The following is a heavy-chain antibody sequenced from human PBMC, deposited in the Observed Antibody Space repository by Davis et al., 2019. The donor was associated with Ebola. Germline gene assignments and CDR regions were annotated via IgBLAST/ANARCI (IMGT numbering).Heavy chain of an antibody. CDR2: INSDASRT. V-gene: IGHV3-74*03. CDR3: ARENGFLGIDP. Sequence: GESLKISCAASGFTFSNYWMHWVCQGPGKGLVWVSRINSDASRTTYADSVKGRFTISRDNAKNTLYLQMNSLRVEDTAVYYCARENGFLGIDPWGQGTLVTVSS. CDR1: GFTFSNYW. D-gene: IGHD3-3*01. J-gene: IGHJ5*02.